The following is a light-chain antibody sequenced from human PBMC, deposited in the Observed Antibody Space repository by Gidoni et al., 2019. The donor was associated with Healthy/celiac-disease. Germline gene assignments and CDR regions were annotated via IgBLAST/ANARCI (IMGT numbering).Light chain of an antibody. V-gene: IGLV3-1*01. J-gene: IGLJ1*01. Sequence: SYELTQPPSVSLSPGQTASITCSGDKLGDKYACWYQQKPGQSPVLVIYQDSKRPSGIPERFSGSNSGNTATLTISGTQAMDEADYYCQAWDSSTAFFGTGTKVTVL. CDR2: QDS. CDR3: QAWDSSTAF. CDR1: KLGDKY.